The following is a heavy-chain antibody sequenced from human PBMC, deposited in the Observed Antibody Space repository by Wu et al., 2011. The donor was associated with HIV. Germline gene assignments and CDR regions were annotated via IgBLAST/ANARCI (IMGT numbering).Heavy chain of an antibody. D-gene: IGHD1-26*01. J-gene: IGHJ4*02. CDR1: GYTFTGYY. CDR2: INPNSGGT. CDR3: ARDPIVGATMEDN. V-gene: IGHV1-2*02. Sequence: QVQLVQSGAEVKKPGASVKVSCQASGYTFTGYYIHWVRKAPGQGLEWMGWINPNSGGTEYAQTFQGRVTMTWDTSISTAYMELTRLRSDDTAVYYCARDPIVGATMEDNWGQGTLVTVSS.